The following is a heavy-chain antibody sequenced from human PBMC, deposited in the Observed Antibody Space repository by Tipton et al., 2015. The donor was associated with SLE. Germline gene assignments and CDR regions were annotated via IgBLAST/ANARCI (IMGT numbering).Heavy chain of an antibody. CDR2: IYYSGST. V-gene: IGHV4-31*03. Sequence: TLSLTCTVSGGSISSGGYYWSWIRQHPGKGLEWIGYIYYSGSTYYNPSLKSRVTISVDTSKNQFSLKLGSVTAADTAVYYCARDRSYSSYFDYWGQGTLVTVSS. CDR1: GGSISSGGYY. J-gene: IGHJ4*02. CDR3: ARDRSYSSYFDY. D-gene: IGHD1-26*01.